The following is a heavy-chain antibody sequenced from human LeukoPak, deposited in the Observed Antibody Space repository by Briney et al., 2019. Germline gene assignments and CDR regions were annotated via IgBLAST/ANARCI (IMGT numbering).Heavy chain of an antibody. V-gene: IGHV3-30*18. D-gene: IGHD6-19*01. CDR2: VSYDGTRK. CDR1: GFIFSTFG. Sequence: GGSLRLSCVASGFIFSTFGMHWVRQAPGKGLEWVAVVSYDGTRKYYADSVKGRFTISRDNSKNTLHLQVNSPRGEDTAVYYCAKDPGDSSGWYWRFDPWGQGTVVTVSS. CDR3: AKDPGDSSGWYWRFDP. J-gene: IGHJ5*02.